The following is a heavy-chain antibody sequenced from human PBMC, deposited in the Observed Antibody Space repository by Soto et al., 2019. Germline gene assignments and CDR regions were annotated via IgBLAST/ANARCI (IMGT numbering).Heavy chain of an antibody. CDR3: ARGIATGQPDP. V-gene: IGHV1-3*01. CDR1: GYTFTRYT. CDR2: INPDNGNT. J-gene: IGHJ5*02. Sequence: ASVKVSCKASGYTFTRYTMNWVRQAPGQRLEWMGWINPDNGNTKSSLKFQDRVIITRDTSASTAYMDLSSLRSEDTAVYYCARGIATGQPDPWGQGTLVTVSS. D-gene: IGHD3-3*01.